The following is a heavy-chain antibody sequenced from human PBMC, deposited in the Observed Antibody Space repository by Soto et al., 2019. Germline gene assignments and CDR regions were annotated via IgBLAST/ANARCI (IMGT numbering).Heavy chain of an antibody. CDR1: GYSFTRYW. D-gene: IGHD5-12*01. CDR2: IYPGDSDT. J-gene: IGHJ6*01. CDR3: ARLRRGYAGYGTYYHGRVV. V-gene: IGHV5-51*01. Sequence: PVQSQKISWKGCGYSFTRYWLGWVRQMPGKGLEWMGIIYPGDSDTRYSPSFQGQVTISADKSISTAYLQWSSLKDSDTSMYYRARLRRGYAGYGTYYHGRVVWQRQTTVTASS.